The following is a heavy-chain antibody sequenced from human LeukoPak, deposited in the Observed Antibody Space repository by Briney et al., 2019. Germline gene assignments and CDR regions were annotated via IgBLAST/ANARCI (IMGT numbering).Heavy chain of an antibody. D-gene: IGHD3-9*01. J-gene: IGHJ4*02. CDR1: GGSISSSSYY. V-gene: IGHV4-39*07. CDR3: ARLDRLTGYYLPSAVY. Sequence: KPSETLSLTCTVSGGSISSSSYYWGWIRQPPGKGLEWIGSIYYSGSTYYNPSLKSRVTISVDTSKNQFSLKLSSVTAADTAVYYCARLDRLTGYYLPSAVYWGQGTLVTVSS. CDR2: IYYSGST.